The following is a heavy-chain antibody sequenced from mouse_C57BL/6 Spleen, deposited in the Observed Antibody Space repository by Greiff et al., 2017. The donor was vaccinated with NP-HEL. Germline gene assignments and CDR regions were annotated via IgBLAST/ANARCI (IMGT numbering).Heavy chain of an antibody. CDR1: GFTFSDYG. D-gene: IGHD1-1*01. Sequence: EVKLQESGGGLVKPGGSLKLSCAASGFTFSDYGMHWVRQAPEKGLEWVAYISSGSSTIYYADTVKGRFTISRDNAKNTLFLQMTSLRSEDTAMYYCARLDYGSRGWYFDVWGTGTTVTVSS. V-gene: IGHV5-17*01. CDR3: ARLDYGSRGWYFDV. J-gene: IGHJ1*03. CDR2: ISSGSSTI.